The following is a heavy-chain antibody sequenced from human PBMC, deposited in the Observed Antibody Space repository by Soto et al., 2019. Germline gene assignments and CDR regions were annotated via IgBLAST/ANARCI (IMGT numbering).Heavy chain of an antibody. Sequence: PGGSLRLSCAASGFTFSYYCMHCVRQTPEKGMVSVARIYSDRSATKYAESVKRRFTISRENSKNTTYLQMNSLRADDPDVYYCARGNYGGFEYWGQGTLVTV. V-gene: IGHV3-74*03. CDR3: ARGNYGGFEY. CDR2: IYSDRSAT. J-gene: IGHJ4*02. D-gene: IGHD4-17*01. CDR1: GFTFSYYC.